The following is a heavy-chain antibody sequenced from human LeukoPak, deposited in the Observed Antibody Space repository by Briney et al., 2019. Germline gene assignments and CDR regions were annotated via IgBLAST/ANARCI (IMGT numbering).Heavy chain of an antibody. Sequence: SETLSLTCAVYGGSFSGYYWSWIRQPPGKGLEWIGEINHSGSTNYNPSLKSRVTISVDTSKNQFSLKLSSVTAADTAVYYCARGVRGYSSSWYRHWFDPWGQGTLVTVSS. J-gene: IGHJ5*02. D-gene: IGHD6-13*01. CDR2: INHSGST. CDR3: ARGVRGYSSSWYRHWFDP. V-gene: IGHV4-34*01. CDR1: GGSFSGYY.